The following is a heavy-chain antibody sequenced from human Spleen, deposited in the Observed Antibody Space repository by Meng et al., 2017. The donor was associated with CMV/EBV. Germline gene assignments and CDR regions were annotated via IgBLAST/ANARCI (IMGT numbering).Heavy chain of an antibody. D-gene: IGHD2-15*01. CDR1: GGTFSSYA. Sequence: QVQLVQAGAGVKKPGASVKVSCKASGGTFSSYAISWVRQAPGQGLEWMGGIIPIFGTANYAQKFQGRVTITADESTSTAYMELSSLRSEDTAVYYCARVRCSGGSCHGGFDYWGQGTLVTVSS. CDR2: IIPIFGTA. J-gene: IGHJ4*02. CDR3: ARVRCSGGSCHGGFDY. V-gene: IGHV1-69*12.